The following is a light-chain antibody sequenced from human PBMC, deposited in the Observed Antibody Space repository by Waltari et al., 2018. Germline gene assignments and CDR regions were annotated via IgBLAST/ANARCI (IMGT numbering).Light chain of an antibody. CDR2: NNS. Sequence: QSVLTQPPSASGTPGQRVTISCSGGASHLGSNAVNWYQHLPGAAPKLVILNNSQRPSGISDRFSGSTSGASASLAISGLQSDDEADYYCASWDGSLAAYVFGGGTKVTV. V-gene: IGLV1-44*01. CDR1: ASHLGSNA. J-gene: IGLJ1*01. CDR3: ASWDGSLAAYV.